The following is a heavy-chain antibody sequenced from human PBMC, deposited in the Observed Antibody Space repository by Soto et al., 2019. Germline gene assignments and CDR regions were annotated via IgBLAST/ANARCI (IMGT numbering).Heavy chain of an antibody. CDR2: ISAYNGNT. Sequence: QVQLVQSGAEVKKPGASVKVSCKASVYTFTSYGISWVRQAPGQGLEWMGWISAYNGNTNYAQKLQGRGTMTTDTATSTAYLELRSLRCDDTAVYYCARVRATVTTPFDYWCQGTLVTVSS. V-gene: IGHV1-18*01. D-gene: IGHD4-4*01. J-gene: IGHJ4*02. CDR1: VYTFTSYG. CDR3: ARVRATVTTPFDY.